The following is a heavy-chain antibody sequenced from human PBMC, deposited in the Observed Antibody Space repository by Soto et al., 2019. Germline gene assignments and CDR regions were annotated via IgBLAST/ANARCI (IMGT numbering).Heavy chain of an antibody. D-gene: IGHD2-15*01. V-gene: IGHV4-39*07. CDR1: GGSVSSSSYY. J-gene: IGHJ4*02. CDR2: VYYSGHT. Sequence: PSETLSLTCTVSGGSVSSSSYYWGWVRQPPGKGLEWIGSVYYSGHTDYNPSLKSRVTISIDTSKNQFSLKLNSVTAADTAVYYCARILSSGHSDYWGQGTLVTVSS. CDR3: ARILSSGHSDY.